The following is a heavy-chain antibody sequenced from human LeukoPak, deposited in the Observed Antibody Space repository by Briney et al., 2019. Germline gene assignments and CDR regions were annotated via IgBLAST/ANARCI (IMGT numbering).Heavy chain of an antibody. CDR3: VRRDSSGSFYFDF. D-gene: IGHD3-22*01. Sequence: GESLKISCKSSGYSFSSYWIAWVRQMPGKGLEWMGIIYPGDSDTRYSPSFQGQVIISVDKTISTAYVQWSSLKASDTAMYYCVRRDSSGSFYFDFWGQGTLVTVSS. CDR2: IYPGDSDT. J-gene: IGHJ4*02. V-gene: IGHV5-51*01. CDR1: GYSFSSYW.